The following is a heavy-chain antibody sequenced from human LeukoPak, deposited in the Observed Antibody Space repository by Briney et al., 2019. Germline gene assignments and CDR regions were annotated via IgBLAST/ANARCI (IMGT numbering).Heavy chain of an antibody. J-gene: IGHJ4*02. Sequence: GGSLRLSCSASGFTFSVYAMSWVRQAPGKGLEWVSAISGSGGSTYYADSVKGRFTISRDNSKNTLYLQMNSLRAEDTAVYYCAKDFRAGKLSTVSSHWGQGTLVTVSS. D-gene: IGHD3-10*01. CDR2: ISGSGGST. CDR1: GFTFSVYA. V-gene: IGHV3-23*01. CDR3: AKDFRAGKLSTVSSH.